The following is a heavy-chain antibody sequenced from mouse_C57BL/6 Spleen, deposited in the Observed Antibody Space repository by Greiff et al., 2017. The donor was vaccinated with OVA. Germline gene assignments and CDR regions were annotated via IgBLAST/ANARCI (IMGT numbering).Heavy chain of an antibody. CDR2: ISSGGSYT. Sequence: EVKLVESGGDLVKPGGSLKLSCAASGFTFSSYGMSWVRQTPDKRLEWVATISSGGSYTYYPDSVKGRFTISRDNAKNTLYLQMSSLKSEDTAMYYCARSEYFDVWGTGTTVTVSS. V-gene: IGHV5-6*02. CDR3: ARSEYFDV. J-gene: IGHJ1*03. CDR1: GFTFSSYG.